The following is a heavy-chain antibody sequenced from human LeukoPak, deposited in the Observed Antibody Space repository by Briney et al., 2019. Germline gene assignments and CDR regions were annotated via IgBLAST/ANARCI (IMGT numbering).Heavy chain of an antibody. D-gene: IGHD6-19*01. Sequence: SETLSLTCSVSGASISRDFWSWIRQPPGKGLEWIGYIHYSGLTNYSPSLESRVTISVDTSQNQFSLKLRSVTAEDTAVYYCVYTSGWTNFYYYGMDVWGQGTTVTVSS. CDR2: IHYSGLT. V-gene: IGHV4-59*01. CDR1: GASISRDF. J-gene: IGHJ6*02. CDR3: VYTSGWTNFYYYGMDV.